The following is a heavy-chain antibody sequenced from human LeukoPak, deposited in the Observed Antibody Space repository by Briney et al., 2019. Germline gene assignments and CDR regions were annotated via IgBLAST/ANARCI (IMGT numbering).Heavy chain of an antibody. Sequence: GGSLRLSCAASGFTFSSYGMHWVRQAPGKGLEWVAFIRYDGSNKYYADSVKGRFTISRDNSKNTLYLQMNSLRAEDTAVYYCAKLRSYGTPIFYFDYWGQGTLVTVSS. CDR3: AKLRSYGTPIFYFDY. J-gene: IGHJ4*02. D-gene: IGHD3-10*01. V-gene: IGHV3-30*02. CDR1: GFTFSSYG. CDR2: IRYDGSNK.